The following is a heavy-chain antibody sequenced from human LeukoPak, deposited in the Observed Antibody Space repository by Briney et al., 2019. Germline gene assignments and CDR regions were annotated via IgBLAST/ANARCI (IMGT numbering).Heavy chain of an antibody. V-gene: IGHV3-66*01. CDR3: ARDGGNNSWYGMDV. CDR1: GFTVSSNY. Sequence: GGSLRLSCAASGFTVSSNYMSWVRQAPGKGLEWVSIINRVGSTFYADSVEGRFTISRDNSKNTLYLQMNSLRVEDTAIYYCARDGGNNSWYGMDVWGQGTTVTVSS. J-gene: IGHJ6*02. D-gene: IGHD4-23*01. CDR2: INRVGST.